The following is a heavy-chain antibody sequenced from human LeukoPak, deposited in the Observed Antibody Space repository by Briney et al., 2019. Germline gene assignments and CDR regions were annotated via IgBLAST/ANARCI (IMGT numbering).Heavy chain of an antibody. CDR2: ISSASSYT. D-gene: IGHD6-13*01. CDR1: GFTFSDYY. J-gene: IGHJ4*02. V-gene: IGHV3-11*06. CDR3: ARDHIAAAGPMVTDFDY. Sequence: PGGSLRLSCAASGFTFSDYYMSWIRQAPGKGLEWVSYISSASSYTNYADSVKGRFTISRDNAKNSLYLQMNSLRAEDTAVYYCARDHIAAAGPMVTDFDYWGQGTLVTVSS.